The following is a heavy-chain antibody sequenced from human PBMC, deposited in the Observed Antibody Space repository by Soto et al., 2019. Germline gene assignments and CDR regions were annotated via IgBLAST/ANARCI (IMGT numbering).Heavy chain of an antibody. CDR1: GGTFSGYA. J-gene: IGHJ5*02. Sequence: ASVKVSCKASGGTFSGYAIGWVRQAPGQGLEWMGIINPSGGSTSYAQKFQGRVTMTRDTSTSTVYMELSSLRSEDTAVYYCARGVGNSYDTALGELWFDPWGQGTLVTVSS. V-gene: IGHV1-46*03. CDR2: INPSGGST. CDR3: ARGVGNSYDTALGELWFDP. D-gene: IGHD5-18*01.